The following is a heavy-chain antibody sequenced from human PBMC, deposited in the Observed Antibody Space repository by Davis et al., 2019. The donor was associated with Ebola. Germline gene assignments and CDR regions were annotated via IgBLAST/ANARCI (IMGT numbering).Heavy chain of an antibody. Sequence: PGGSLRLSCAASGFTFTSYEMNWVRQAPGKGLEWVSYISGSGSVKYYADSVRGRFTISRDSAKNSAYLQMNSLRAEDTAVYYCATDGYGGGYDFEYWGQGTLVTVSS. D-gene: IGHD4-23*01. J-gene: IGHJ4*02. CDR2: ISGSGSVK. CDR1: GFTFTSYE. V-gene: IGHV3-48*03. CDR3: ATDGYGGGYDFEY.